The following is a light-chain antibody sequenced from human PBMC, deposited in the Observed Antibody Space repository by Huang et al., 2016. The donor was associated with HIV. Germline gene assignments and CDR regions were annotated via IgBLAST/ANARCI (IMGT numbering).Light chain of an antibody. CDR2: GVS. J-gene: IGKJ1*01. CDR3: QQYNDWPLT. Sequence: EIVMTQSPATLSVSPGERVTLSCRASQSLSSQLAWYQQKRGPAPRLLIYGVSTRATDTPARFSGSGSGTDFTLTINRLQSEDFATYYCQQYNDWPLTFGQGTEVEIK. CDR1: QSLSSQ. V-gene: IGKV3-15*01.